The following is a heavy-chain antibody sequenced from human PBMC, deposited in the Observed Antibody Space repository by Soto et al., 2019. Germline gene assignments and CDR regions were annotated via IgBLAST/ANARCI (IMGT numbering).Heavy chain of an antibody. V-gene: IGHV3-15*07. CDR1: GFTFSNAW. CDR3: TTDGLQVETTFDY. CDR2: IKSKTDGGTT. Sequence: GGSLRLSCAASGFTFSNAWMNWVRQAPGKGLEWAGRIKSKTDGGTTDYAAPVKGRFTISRDDSKNTLYLQMNSLKTEDTAVYYCTTDGLQVETTFDYWGQGTLVPVSP. D-gene: IGHD1-1*01. J-gene: IGHJ4*02.